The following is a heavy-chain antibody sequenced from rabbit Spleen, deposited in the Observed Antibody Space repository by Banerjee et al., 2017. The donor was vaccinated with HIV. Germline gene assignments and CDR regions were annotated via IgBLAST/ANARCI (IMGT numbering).Heavy chain of an antibody. CDR3: ARDSGSSFSSYGMDL. V-gene: IGHV1S40*01. D-gene: IGHD8-1*01. Sequence: QSLEESGGDLVKPGASLTLTCKASGVSFSFNSYMCWVRQAPGKGLEWIACIDSGSGGFTYFASWAKGRFTISKTSSTTVTLQMTSLTAADTATYFCARDSGSSFSSYGMDLWGQGTLVTVS. CDR2: IDSGSGGFT. CDR1: GVSFSFNSY. J-gene: IGHJ6*01.